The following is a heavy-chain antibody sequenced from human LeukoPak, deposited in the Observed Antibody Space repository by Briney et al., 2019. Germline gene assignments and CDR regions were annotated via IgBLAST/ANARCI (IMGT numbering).Heavy chain of an antibody. V-gene: IGHV3-20*04. Sequence: AGSLRLSCEASGFTFDDYGMSWVCQLPGKGREWVSGINRNGDSTDYAGSVKGRFTISRDNAKNSHFLQMNSLRVEDTALYYCARGFRNGPFDCWGQGTLVTVSS. CDR3: ARGFRNGPFDC. J-gene: IGHJ4*02. CDR2: INRNGDST. CDR1: GFTFDDYG. D-gene: IGHD2-8*01.